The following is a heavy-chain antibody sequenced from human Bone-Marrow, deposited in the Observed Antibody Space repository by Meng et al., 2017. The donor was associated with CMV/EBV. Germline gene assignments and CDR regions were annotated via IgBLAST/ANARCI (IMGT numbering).Heavy chain of an antibody. D-gene: IGHD3-10*01. CDR3: ASDSAMVRGVLEV. Sequence: VELWGSGGTLVPPGGSRRLSCTASGFSVTNKYMSWVRQAPGKGLEWVSSISSSSSYIYYTDSVKGRFTISRDNAKNSLYLQMNSLRAEDTAVYYCASDSAMVRGVLEVWGQGTLVTVSS. V-gene: IGHV3-21*01. CDR1: GFSVTNKY. J-gene: IGHJ4*02. CDR2: ISSSSSYI.